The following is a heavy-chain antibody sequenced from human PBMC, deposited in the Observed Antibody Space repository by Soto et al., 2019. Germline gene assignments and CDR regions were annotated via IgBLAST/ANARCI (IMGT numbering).Heavy chain of an antibody. CDR1: GGSISSANYY. D-gene: IGHD3-10*01. J-gene: IGHJ4*02. CDR3: ARQGIYYGSGSYYDY. Sequence: SETLSLTCTVSGGSISSANYYWGWIRQPPGKGLEWIGSIDYSGTTYYNPSLKSRVTKSVETSKNHFSLKLNSVTAADTTVYYCARQGIYYGSGSYYDYWGQGTLVTVSS. CDR2: IDYSGTT. V-gene: IGHV4-39*01.